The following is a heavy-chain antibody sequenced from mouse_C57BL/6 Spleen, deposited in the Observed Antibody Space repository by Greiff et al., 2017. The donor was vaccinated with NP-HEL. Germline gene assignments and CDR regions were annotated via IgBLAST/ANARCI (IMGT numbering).Heavy chain of an antibody. V-gene: IGHV5-4*01. Sequence: EVQLVESGGGLVKPGGSLKLSCAASGFTFSSYAMSWVRQTPEKRLEWVATISDGGSYTYYPDNVKGRFTISRDNAKNNLYLQMSHLKSEDTAMYYCARDEEVSAYWGQGTLVTVSA. CDR3: ARDEEVSAY. CDR1: GFTFSSYA. CDR2: ISDGGSYT. J-gene: IGHJ3*01.